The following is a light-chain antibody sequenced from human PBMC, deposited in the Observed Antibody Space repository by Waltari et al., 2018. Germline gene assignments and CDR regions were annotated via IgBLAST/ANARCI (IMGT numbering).Light chain of an antibody. J-gene: IGKJ2*01. CDR1: QSVLYSSNNKNY. CDR2: WAS. Sequence: DIVMTQSPDSLAVSLGERATINCKSSQSVLYSSNNKNYLAWYQQKPGQPPNLIIYWASTRESGVPDRFSGSGSGTDFSLTISSLQAEDVAVYYCQQYYSTPPYTFGQGTKLEIK. CDR3: QQYYSTPPYT. V-gene: IGKV4-1*01.